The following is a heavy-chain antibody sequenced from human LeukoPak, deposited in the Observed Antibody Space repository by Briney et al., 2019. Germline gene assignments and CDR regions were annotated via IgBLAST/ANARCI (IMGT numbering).Heavy chain of an antibody. CDR1: GDSLSTYY. J-gene: IGHJ1*01. V-gene: IGHV4-59*08. Sequence: SESLSLTCTVSGDSLSTYYWSWIRQPLGKGLEWIGDVHNRGTTNFNSSLKSRDNMSVDDSKNQISLKLNSVAAADTAVYYCAGHDTAAGPFHHWGQGTPVTVSS. D-gene: IGHD2-21*02. CDR2: VHNRGTT. CDR3: AGHDTAAGPFHH.